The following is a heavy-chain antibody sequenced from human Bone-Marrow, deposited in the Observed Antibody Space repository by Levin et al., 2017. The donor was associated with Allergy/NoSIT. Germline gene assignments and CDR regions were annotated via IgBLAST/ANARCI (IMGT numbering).Heavy chain of an antibody. D-gene: IGHD2/OR15-2a*01. V-gene: IGHV3-21*01. J-gene: IGHJ3*02. CDR1: GFTFSLYS. Sequence: GESLKISCTVSGFTFSLYSMNWVRQAPGKGLEWVSSISSSGTDMYNADSVKGRFTISRDNAKNSPNLQMSSLRAEDTAVYYCARGIIGDVRVAHKEAFDIWGQGTMVTVSS. CDR2: ISSSGTDM. CDR3: ARGIIGDVRVAHKEAFDI.